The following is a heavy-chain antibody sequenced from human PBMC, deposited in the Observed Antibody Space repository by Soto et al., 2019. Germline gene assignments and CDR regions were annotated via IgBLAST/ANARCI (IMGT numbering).Heavy chain of an antibody. D-gene: IGHD3-22*01. CDR1: GFTFRNYG. Sequence: PGGSLRLSWAASGFTFRNYGMSWVRQAPGKGLEWVSYIGLGSSTKYYADSVEGRFTISRDNAKNSLYLQMNSLRAEGTAVYYCARDQLYYNDISGRPLNAFDVWGQGTLVTVSS. V-gene: IGHV3-48*01. CDR2: IGLGSSTK. J-gene: IGHJ4*02. CDR3: ARDQLYYNDISGRPLNAFDV.